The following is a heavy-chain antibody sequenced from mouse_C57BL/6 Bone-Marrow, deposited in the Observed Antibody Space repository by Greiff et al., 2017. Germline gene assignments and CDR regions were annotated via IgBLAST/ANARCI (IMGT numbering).Heavy chain of an antibody. J-gene: IGHJ1*03. CDR2: IYPGSGNT. CDR1: GYTFTDYY. D-gene: IGHD2-5*01. V-gene: IGHV1-76*01. CDR3: ARRHYSNPYFDV. Sequence: VKLMESGAELVRPGASVKLSCKASGYTFTDYYINWVKQRPGQGLEWIARIYPGSGNTYYNEKFKGKATLTAEKSSSTAYMQLSSLTSEDSAVYFCARRHYSNPYFDVWGTGTTVTVSS.